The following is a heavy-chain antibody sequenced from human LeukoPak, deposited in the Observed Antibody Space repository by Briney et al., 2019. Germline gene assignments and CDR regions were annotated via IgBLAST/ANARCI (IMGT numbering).Heavy chain of an antibody. Sequence: SETLSLTCTVSGGSMNSYYWSWIRQSPGKGLEWIGYIYYSGSTNYNPSLKSRVTISVDTSKNQFSLKLSSVTAADTAVYYCARHVWLQPFDYWGQGTLVTVSS. D-gene: IGHD3-9*01. CDR3: ARHVWLQPFDY. V-gene: IGHV4-59*08. CDR2: IYYSGST. CDR1: GGSMNSYY. J-gene: IGHJ4*02.